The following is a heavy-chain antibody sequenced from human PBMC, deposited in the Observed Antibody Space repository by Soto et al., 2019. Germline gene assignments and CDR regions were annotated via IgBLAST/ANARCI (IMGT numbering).Heavy chain of an antibody. CDR1: GGSFSGYY. CDR2: INHSGST. V-gene: IGHV4-34*01. CDR3: ARGRRVDGNNWFDP. J-gene: IGHJ5*02. D-gene: IGHD6-19*01. Sequence: SETLSLTCAVYGGSFSGYYCSWIRQPPGKGLEWIGEINHSGSTNYNPSLKSRVTISVDTSKNQFSLKLSSVTAADTAVYYCARGRRVDGNNWFDPWGQGTLVTVSS.